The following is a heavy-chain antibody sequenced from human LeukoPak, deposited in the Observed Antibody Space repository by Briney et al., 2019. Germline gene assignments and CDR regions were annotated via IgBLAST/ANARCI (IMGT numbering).Heavy chain of an antibody. CDR3: ARGYCSSTSCEAFDI. CDR2: TIPIFGTA. Sequence: SVKVSCKASGGTFSSYAISWVRQAPGQGLEWMGGTIPIFGTANYAQKFQGRVTITADKSTSTAYMELSSLRSEDTAVYYCARGYCSSTSCEAFDIWGQGTMVTVSS. D-gene: IGHD2-2*01. V-gene: IGHV1-69*06. J-gene: IGHJ3*02. CDR1: GGTFSSYA.